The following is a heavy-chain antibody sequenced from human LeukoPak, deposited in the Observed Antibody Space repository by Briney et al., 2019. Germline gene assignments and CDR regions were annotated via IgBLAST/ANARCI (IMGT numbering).Heavy chain of an antibody. Sequence: ASVKVSCKASGYTFTSYDINWVRQATGQGLEWMGWMNPNSGNTGYAQKFQGRVTMTRNTSISTAYMELSSLRSEDTAVYYCARSRSYCSGGSCYPYNWFDPWGQGTLVTVSS. V-gene: IGHV1-8*01. CDR3: ARSRSYCSGGSCYPYNWFDP. CDR2: MNPNSGNT. D-gene: IGHD2-15*01. J-gene: IGHJ5*02. CDR1: GYTFTSYD.